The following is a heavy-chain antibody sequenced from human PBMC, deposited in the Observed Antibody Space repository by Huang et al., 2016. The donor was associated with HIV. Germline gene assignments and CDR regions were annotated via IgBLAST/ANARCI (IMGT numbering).Heavy chain of an antibody. V-gene: IGHV3-30*04. J-gene: IGHJ6*03. Sequence: QVQLVESGGGVVQPGRSLRLSCAASRFTFSNYAMHWVRQAPGKGREWVAVISYDGRNKYYADSVKCRFTISRDNSKNTLYLQMNSLRAEDTAVYYCARDLWLRDLYYYYYMDVWGKGTTVTVSS. CDR1: RFTFSNYA. CDR2: ISYDGRNK. D-gene: IGHD5-12*01. CDR3: ARDLWLRDLYYYYYMDV.